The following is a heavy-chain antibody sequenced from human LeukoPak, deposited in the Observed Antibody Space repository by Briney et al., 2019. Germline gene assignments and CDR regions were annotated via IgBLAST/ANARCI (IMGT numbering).Heavy chain of an antibody. J-gene: IGHJ5*02. CDR3: ARDHLANLASRLFDP. CDR2: IHHSGRT. V-gene: IGHV4-38-2*02. Sequence: SETLSLTCTVSGYSINSGYYWGWIRQPPGKGLEWIGSIHHSGRTYYNPSLKSRVTISVDTSKNHFSLKLNSVTAADTAVYYCARDHLANLASRLFDPWGQGTLVTVSS. D-gene: IGHD3-3*01. CDR1: GYSINSGYY.